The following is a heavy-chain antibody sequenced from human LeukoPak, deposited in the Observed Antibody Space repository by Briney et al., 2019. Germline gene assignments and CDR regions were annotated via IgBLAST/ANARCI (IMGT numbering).Heavy chain of an antibody. Sequence: GGSLRLSCAASGFTFSDYYMSWIRQAPGKGLEWVSYISSSGSTIFYADSVRGRLTISRDNAKNSLYLQMNSLRAEDTAVYYCARVVYCSGGSCHIFAFDIWGQGTMVTVSS. J-gene: IGHJ3*02. D-gene: IGHD2-15*01. CDR3: ARVVYCSGGSCHIFAFDI. CDR2: ISSSGSTI. CDR1: GFTFSDYY. V-gene: IGHV3-11*01.